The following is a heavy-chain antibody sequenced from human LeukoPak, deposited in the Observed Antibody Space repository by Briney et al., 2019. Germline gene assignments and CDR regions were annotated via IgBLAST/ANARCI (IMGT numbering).Heavy chain of an antibody. J-gene: IGHJ3*02. D-gene: IGHD3-10*01. Sequence: ASVKVSCKASGYVFTGYYLHWVRQAPGQGLEWMGWINPNSGGTNYAQKFQGWVTMTRDTSISTAYMELSRLRSDDTAVYYCARVKDYGSGSYFDAFDIWGQGTMVTVSS. CDR1: GYVFTGYY. CDR2: INPNSGGT. CDR3: ARVKDYGSGSYFDAFDI. V-gene: IGHV1-2*04.